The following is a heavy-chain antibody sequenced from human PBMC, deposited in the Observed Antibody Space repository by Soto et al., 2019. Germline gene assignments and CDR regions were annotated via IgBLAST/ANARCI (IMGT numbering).Heavy chain of an antibody. CDR2: ISYDGSNK. J-gene: IGHJ4*02. Sequence: QVQLVESGGGVVQPGRSLRLSCAASGFTFSSYGMHWVRQAPGKGLEWVAVISYDGSNKYYADSVKSRFTISRDNSKNTLYLQMNSLRAEDTAVYYCAKAVGRASYFDYWGQGALVTVSS. CDR3: AKAVGRASYFDY. V-gene: IGHV3-30*18. CDR1: GFTFSSYG.